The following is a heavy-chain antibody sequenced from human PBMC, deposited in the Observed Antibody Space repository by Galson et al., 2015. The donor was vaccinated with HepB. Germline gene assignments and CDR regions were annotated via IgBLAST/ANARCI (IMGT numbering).Heavy chain of an antibody. Sequence: SVKVSCKASGGTFSSYTISWVRQAPGQGLEWMGRIIPILGIANYAQKFQGRVTITADKSTSTAYMELSSLRSEDTAVYYCARVGVHYYDSSGYHDHDAFDIWGQGTMVTVSS. V-gene: IGHV1-69*02. D-gene: IGHD3-22*01. CDR3: ARVGVHYYDSSGYHDHDAFDI. CDR2: IIPILGIA. CDR1: GGTFSSYT. J-gene: IGHJ3*02.